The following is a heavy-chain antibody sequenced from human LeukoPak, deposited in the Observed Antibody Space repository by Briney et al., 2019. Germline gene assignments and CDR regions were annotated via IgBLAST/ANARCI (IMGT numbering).Heavy chain of an antibody. Sequence: PGGSLRLSCAASGFTFSSYAMSWVRQAPGKGLEWVAVIWYDGSNKYYADSVKGRFTISRDNSKNTLYLQMNSLRAEDTAVYYCARAFQPAPRNWFDPWGQGTLVTVSS. CDR1: GFTFSSYA. CDR2: IWYDGSNK. CDR3: ARAFQPAPRNWFDP. V-gene: IGHV3-33*08. J-gene: IGHJ5*02.